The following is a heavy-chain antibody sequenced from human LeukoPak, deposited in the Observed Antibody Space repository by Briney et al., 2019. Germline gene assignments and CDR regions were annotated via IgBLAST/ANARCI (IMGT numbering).Heavy chain of an antibody. D-gene: IGHD2-21*02. Sequence: SETLSLTCTVSGGSMSSSGQYWGWIRQSPVKGLEWIGGIYYSGSTYYNPSLNSRVTISVDTSKNQFSLELRSVTAADTAIYYCARNMTAISRLDVFDIWGPGTMVTVS. CDR1: GGSMSSSGQY. CDR2: IYYSGST. CDR3: ARNMTAISRLDVFDI. J-gene: IGHJ3*02. V-gene: IGHV4-39*01.